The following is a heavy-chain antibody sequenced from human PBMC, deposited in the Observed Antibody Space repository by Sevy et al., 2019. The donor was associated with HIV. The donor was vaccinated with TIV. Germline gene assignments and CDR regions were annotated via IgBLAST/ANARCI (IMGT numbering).Heavy chain of an antibody. V-gene: IGHV3-30*02. CDR1: GFTFSNYG. Sequence: GGSLRLSCAASGFTFSNYGMHWVRQVPGKGLEWVTFIRYDGSDKYYAASVKGRFTISRDDSKNTLYLQMDSLGAEDKAIYYCAKDLAGPGRRYFDYWGQGTLVTVSS. CDR2: IRYDGSDK. J-gene: IGHJ4*02. CDR3: AKDLAGPGRRYFDY. D-gene: IGHD6-13*01.